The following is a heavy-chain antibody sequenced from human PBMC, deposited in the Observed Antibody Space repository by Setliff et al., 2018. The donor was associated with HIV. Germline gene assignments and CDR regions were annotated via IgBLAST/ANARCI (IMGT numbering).Heavy chain of an antibody. CDR1: GYTFTTYG. J-gene: IGHJ6*02. CDR3: ARLGSGWSDSYYYAMDI. Sequence: ASVKVSCKASGYTFTTYGISWVRQAPGHGLEWMGWISPNFGHTKYAQKFLDRVTMTIDTATSRADMELRSLRSDDTAVYFCARLGSGWSDSYYYAMDIWGQGTTVTAP. V-gene: IGHV1-18*04. D-gene: IGHD6-19*01. CDR2: ISPNFGHT.